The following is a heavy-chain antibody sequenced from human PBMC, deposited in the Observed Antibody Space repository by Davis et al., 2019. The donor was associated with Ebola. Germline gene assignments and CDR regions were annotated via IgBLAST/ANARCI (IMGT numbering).Heavy chain of an antibody. D-gene: IGHD6-13*01. CDR1: GFTFSSYG. CDR2: IRYDGSNK. Sequence: GESLKISCAASGFTFSSYGMHWVRQAPGKGLEWVAFIRYDGSNKYYADSVKGRFTISRDNSKNTLYLQMNSLRAEDTAVYYCAKVDGYSSKSPHYYYYMDVWGKGTTVTVSS. V-gene: IGHV3-30*02. CDR3: AKVDGYSSKSPHYYYYMDV. J-gene: IGHJ6*03.